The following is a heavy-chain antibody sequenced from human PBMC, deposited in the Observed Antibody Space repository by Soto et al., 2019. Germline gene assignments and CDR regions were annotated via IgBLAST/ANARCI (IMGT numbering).Heavy chain of an antibody. CDR2: IYYSGST. CDR3: ARRYAYIAAAPFDY. CDR1: GGSISSYY. D-gene: IGHD6-13*01. J-gene: IGHJ4*02. V-gene: IGHV4-59*01. Sequence: QVQLQESGPGLVKPSETLSLTCTVSGGSISSYYWSWIRQPPGKGLEWIGYIYYSGSTNYNPSLKSRVTISVDTSKTQFSLKLSSVTAADTAVYYCARRYAYIAAAPFDYWGQGTLVTVSS.